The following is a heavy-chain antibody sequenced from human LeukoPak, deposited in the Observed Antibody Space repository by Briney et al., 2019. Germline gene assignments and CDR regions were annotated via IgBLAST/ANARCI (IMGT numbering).Heavy chain of an antibody. CDR1: GYTFARYG. D-gene: IGHD6-13*01. Sequence: ASVKVSFKGSGYTFARYGVTWGRQAPGQGLEWMGWISTYNGNRTYAQKIQGRGTMTTDTSTNTVYMDLKILRSDATAVDYYARVAAAGIHLDFWGQGTLVTVSS. CDR3: ARVAAAGIHLDF. J-gene: IGHJ4*02. CDR2: ISTYNGNR. V-gene: IGHV1-18*01.